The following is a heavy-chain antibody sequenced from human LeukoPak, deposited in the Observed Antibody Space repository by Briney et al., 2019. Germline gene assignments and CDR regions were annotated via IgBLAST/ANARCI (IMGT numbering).Heavy chain of an antibody. CDR1: GYTFTSYG. D-gene: IGHD6-19*01. J-gene: IGHJ5*02. V-gene: IGHV1-18*01. CDR2: ISAYNGNT. Sequence: ASVKVSCKASGYTFTSYGISWARQAPGQGLEWMGWISAYNGNTNYAQKLQGRVTMTTDTSASTAYMELSSLRSEDTAVYYCARGAPIRVAVAATFDPWGQGTLVTVPS. CDR3: ARGAPIRVAVAATFDP.